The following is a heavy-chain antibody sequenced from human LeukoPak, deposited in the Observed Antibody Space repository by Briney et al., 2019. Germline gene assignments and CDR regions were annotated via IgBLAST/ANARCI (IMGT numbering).Heavy chain of an antibody. CDR3: ARDRDPYYDYLWGSYRPSYFDD. V-gene: IGHV3-21*01. CDR1: GFTFNSYS. J-gene: IGHJ4*02. Sequence: GGSLRLSCAASGFTFNSYSMNWVRQAPGKGLEWVSSISSSSSYIYYADSVKGRFTISRDNTKNSLYLQMNSLRAEDTAVYYCARDRDPYYDYLWGSYRPSYFDDWGQGTLVTVSS. D-gene: IGHD3-16*02. CDR2: ISSSSSYI.